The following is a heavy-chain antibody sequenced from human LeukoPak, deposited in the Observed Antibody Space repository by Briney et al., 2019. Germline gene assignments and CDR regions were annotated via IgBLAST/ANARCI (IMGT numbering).Heavy chain of an antibody. J-gene: IGHJ6*02. Sequence: ASVKVSCPASGYTFTTYFVHWVRPAPGQGLEWMGIIDPSDGSTSHAQKFQGRVTMTRDTSTSTVYMELSSLRSEDTAVYFCARGCRVVPGVHNVGRTQYYNGMDVWGQGTTVTVSS. CDR1: GYTFTTYF. CDR2: IDPSDGST. D-gene: IGHD2-2*01. CDR3: ARGCRVVPGVHNVGRTQYYNGMDV. V-gene: IGHV1-46*01.